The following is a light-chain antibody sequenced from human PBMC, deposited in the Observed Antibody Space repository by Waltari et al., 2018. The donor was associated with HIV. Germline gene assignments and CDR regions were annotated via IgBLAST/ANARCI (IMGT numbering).Light chain of an antibody. Sequence: EILMTQSPDSLSVSPGERATLSCRASQSVRSNIAWYQQKPGQAPRLLIYGASTRATGIPARFSGSGSGTEFTLTISSLQSEDFAVYYCQQYYTWPPYTFGQGTKLEIK. CDR2: GAS. CDR1: QSVRSN. CDR3: QQYYTWPPYT. V-gene: IGKV3-15*01. J-gene: IGKJ2*01.